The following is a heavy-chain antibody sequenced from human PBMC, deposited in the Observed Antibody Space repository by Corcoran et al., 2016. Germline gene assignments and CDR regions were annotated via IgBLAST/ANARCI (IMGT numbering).Heavy chain of an antibody. Sequence: QVQLVESGGGVVQPGRSLRLSCAASGFTFSSYGMHWVRQAPGKGLEWVAVIWYDGSNKYYADSVKGRFTISRDNSKNTLYLQMNSLRAEDTAVYYCARGTWELLREYYVDYWGQGTLVTVSS. CDR1: GFTFSSYG. CDR2: IWYDGSNK. D-gene: IGHD1-26*01. V-gene: IGHV3-33*01. J-gene: IGHJ4*02. CDR3: ARGTWELLREYYVDY.